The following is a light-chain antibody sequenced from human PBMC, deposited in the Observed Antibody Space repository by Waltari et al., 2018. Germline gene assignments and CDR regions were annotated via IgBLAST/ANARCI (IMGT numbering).Light chain of an antibody. CDR2: GAS. Sequence: DIQMTQSPPSLSSSVGDRVTITCRASQRINSYLNWYQQKPGKAPKLLIYGASSLQSGVPSGFSGSGSGTEFTLTISSLQPEDSATYYCQQSYSSPYTFGQGTKLEIK. V-gene: IGKV1-39*01. J-gene: IGKJ2*01. CDR3: QQSYSSPYT. CDR1: QRINSY.